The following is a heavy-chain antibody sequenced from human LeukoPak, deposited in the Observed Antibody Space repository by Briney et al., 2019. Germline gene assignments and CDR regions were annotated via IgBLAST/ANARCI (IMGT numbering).Heavy chain of an antibody. Sequence: SETLSLTCSVSGDSISLSFYYWGWIRQPPGKALEWIGSVYYSGTTSYNPSLKSRVTISVDTSKNQFSLYLDSVTAADTAVYYCARDWNRYAYWGQGTLVTVSS. CDR2: VYYSGTT. CDR1: GDSISLSFYY. CDR3: ARDWNRYAY. V-gene: IGHV4-39*07. J-gene: IGHJ4*02. D-gene: IGHD1-1*01.